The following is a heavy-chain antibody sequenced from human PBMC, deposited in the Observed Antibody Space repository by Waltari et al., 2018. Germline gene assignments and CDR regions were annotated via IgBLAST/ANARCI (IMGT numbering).Heavy chain of an antibody. D-gene: IGHD5-18*01. J-gene: IGHJ5*02. CDR2: INHSGST. CDR1: GDSISSAYY. V-gene: IGHV4-38-2*01. CDR3: ARHAGYGRDKFDP. Sequence: QVQLQESGPGLKKPSETLSLTCRVSGDSISSAYYWGWIRQPPGKGLEWIGSINHSGSTYSNPSLSGRVTTSVDTPKNQISMMLSSVTAADTAVYYCARHAGYGRDKFDPWGQGTLVTVSS.